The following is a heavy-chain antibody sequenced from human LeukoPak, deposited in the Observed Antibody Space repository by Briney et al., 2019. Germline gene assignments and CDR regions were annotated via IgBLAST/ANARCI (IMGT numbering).Heavy chain of an antibody. J-gene: IGHJ5*02. V-gene: IGHV1-8*01. D-gene: IGHD3-9*01. CDR2: MNPNSGNT. Sequence: ASVKVSCKASGYTFTSYDINWVRQATGPGLEWMGWMNPNSGNTGYAQKFQGRVTMTRNTSISTAYMELSSLRSEDTAVYYCARVKRYFDWLNNWFDPWGQGTLVTVSS. CDR1: GYTFTSYD. CDR3: ARVKRYFDWLNNWFDP.